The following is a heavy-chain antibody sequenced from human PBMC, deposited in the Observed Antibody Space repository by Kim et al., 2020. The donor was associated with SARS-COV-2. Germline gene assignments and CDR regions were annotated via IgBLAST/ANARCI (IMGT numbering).Heavy chain of an antibody. CDR3: ARETRLRFLEWSAHDAFDI. D-gene: IGHD3-3*01. CDR2: ISSSGSTI. V-gene: IGHV3-48*03. CDR1: GFTFSSYE. J-gene: IGHJ3*02. Sequence: GGSLRLSCAASGFTFSSYEMNWVRQAPGKGLEWVSYISSSGSTIYYADSVKGRFTISRDNAKNSLYLQMNSLRAEDTAVYYCARETRLRFLEWSAHDAFDIWGQGTMVTVSS.